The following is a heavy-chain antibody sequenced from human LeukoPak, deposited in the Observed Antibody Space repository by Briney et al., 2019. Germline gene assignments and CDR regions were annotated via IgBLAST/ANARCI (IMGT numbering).Heavy chain of an antibody. D-gene: IGHD3-16*01. Sequence: SETLSLTCTVSGDSISGSYWSWLRQPPGKGLEWIGYVYQTGHNHNNPSLKSRVTISLDTSTNQVSLKLSSVTAADTAVYYCARHRFGHLFDSWGQGTLAIVSS. V-gene: IGHV4-59*01. J-gene: IGHJ4*02. CDR3: ARHRFGHLFDS. CDR2: VYQTGHN. CDR1: GDSISGSY.